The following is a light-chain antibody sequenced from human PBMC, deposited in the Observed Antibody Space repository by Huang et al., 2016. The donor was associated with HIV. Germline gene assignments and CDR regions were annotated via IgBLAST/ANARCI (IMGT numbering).Light chain of an antibody. V-gene: IGKV4-1*01. Sequence: DIVMNQSPDSLAVSLGERATIDCKSSQSVLYSSNNKNYLAWYQQKSGQSPKLLIYWAATRESGVPDRFSGSGSGTDFTLTISSLQAEDVAVYFCQQYYSIPWTFGQGTKVEVK. CDR1: QSVLYSSNNKNY. CDR2: WAA. J-gene: IGKJ1*01. CDR3: QQYYSIPWT.